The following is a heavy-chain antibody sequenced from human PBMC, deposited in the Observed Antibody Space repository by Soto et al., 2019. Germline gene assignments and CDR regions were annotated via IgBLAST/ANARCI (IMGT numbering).Heavy chain of an antibody. J-gene: IGHJ4*02. D-gene: IGHD3-22*01. CDR1: EFTFTSSP. CDR3: AKDRYHYDSSGYSFDS. V-gene: IGHV1-58*01. CDR2: IVVGSGNT. Sequence: SVKVSCKASEFTFTSSPVQWVRQARGQRLEWIGWIVVGSGNTNYAQKFQERVTITRDMSTSTAYMELSSLRSEDTAVYYCAKDRYHYDSSGYSFDSWGQGTVVTVSS.